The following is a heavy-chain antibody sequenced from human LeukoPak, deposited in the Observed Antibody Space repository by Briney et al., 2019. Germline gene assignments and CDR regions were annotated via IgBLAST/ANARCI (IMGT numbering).Heavy chain of an antibody. Sequence: PGGSLRLSCAASGFTVSSNYMTWVRQAPGKGLEWVGRIKSKTDGGTTDYAAPVKGRFTISRDDSKNTLYLQMNSLKTEDTAVYYCTTESGYHVADFDYWGQGTLVTVSS. CDR3: TTESGYHVADFDY. V-gene: IGHV3-15*01. CDR1: GFTVSSNY. D-gene: IGHD3-22*01. J-gene: IGHJ4*02. CDR2: IKSKTDGGTT.